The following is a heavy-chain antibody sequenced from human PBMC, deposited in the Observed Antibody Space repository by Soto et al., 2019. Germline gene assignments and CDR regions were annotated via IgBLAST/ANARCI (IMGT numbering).Heavy chain of an antibody. J-gene: IGHJ4*02. Sequence: QPGGSLRLSCAASGFTFSRYWMRWVRQAPGKGLEWVANIKQDGSEKYYVDSVKGRFSISRDNAKNSLNLQMNSLRAEDTAVYYCARDNGHDCTIGICYIDYWGQGALVTVSS. V-gene: IGHV3-7*01. CDR3: ARDNGHDCTIGICYIDY. CDR1: GFTFSRYW. D-gene: IGHD2-8*01. CDR2: IKQDGSEK.